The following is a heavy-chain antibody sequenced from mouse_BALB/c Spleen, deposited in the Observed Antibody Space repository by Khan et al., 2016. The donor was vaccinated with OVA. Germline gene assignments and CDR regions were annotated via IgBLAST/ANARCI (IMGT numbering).Heavy chain of an antibody. CDR1: GYTFTSYW. Sequence: LQQSGSELVRPGASVKLSCKASGYTFTSYWMHWVKQRHGQGLEWIGNIYPGSGSTNYDEMFKSKGTLTVDTSSSTAYMHLSSLTSEDSAVYYCTRGGYYVKSLFAYWGQGTLVTVSA. CDR3: TRGGYYVKSLFAY. J-gene: IGHJ3*01. V-gene: IGHV1S22*01. D-gene: IGHD3-1*01. CDR2: IYPGSGST.